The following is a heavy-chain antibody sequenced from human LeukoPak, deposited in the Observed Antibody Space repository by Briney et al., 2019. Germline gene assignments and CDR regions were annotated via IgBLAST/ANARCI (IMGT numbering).Heavy chain of an antibody. CDR2: INPNSGGT. Sequence: ASVKVSCKASGYTFTGYYMHWERQAPGQGLEWMGWINPNSGGTNYAQKFQGWVTMTRDTSISTAYMELSRLRSDDTAVYYCARDKGQYCSSTSCYANYYYYYGMDVWGQGTTVTVSS. J-gene: IGHJ6*02. D-gene: IGHD2-2*01. V-gene: IGHV1-2*04. CDR3: ARDKGQYCSSTSCYANYYYYYGMDV. CDR1: GYTFTGYY.